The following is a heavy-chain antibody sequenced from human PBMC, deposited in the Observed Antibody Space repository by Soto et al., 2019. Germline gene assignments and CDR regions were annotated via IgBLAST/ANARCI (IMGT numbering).Heavy chain of an antibody. CDR1: GYTFTSYY. J-gene: IGHJ4*02. CDR3: AESTGTTGSFDY. V-gene: IGHV1-46*01. D-gene: IGHD1-1*01. CDR2: INPSGGST. Sequence: QVQLVQSGAEVKKPGASVKVSCKASGYTFTSYYMHWVRQAPGQGLEWMGIINPSGGSTSYAQKFQGRVPMTRDTSTSTVYMELSSLRSEDTAVYYCAESTGTTGSFDYWGQGTLVTVSS.